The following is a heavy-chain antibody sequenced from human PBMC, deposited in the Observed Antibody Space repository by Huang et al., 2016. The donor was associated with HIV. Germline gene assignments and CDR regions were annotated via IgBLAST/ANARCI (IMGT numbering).Heavy chain of an antibody. CDR3: VRDPRIQSWLNYFDY. CDR1: GFTFSSYW. CDR2: INSDGSSS. Sequence: EVQLVESGGGLVQPGGSLRLSCAASGFTFSSYWMHWVRQAPGKGLVLGSLINSDGSSSGYADSVKGRFTISRDDAKTTLYLQMNSLRAEDTAVYYCVRDPRIQSWLNYFDYWGQGTLVSVSS. V-gene: IGHV3-74*01. D-gene: IGHD3-22*01. J-gene: IGHJ4*02.